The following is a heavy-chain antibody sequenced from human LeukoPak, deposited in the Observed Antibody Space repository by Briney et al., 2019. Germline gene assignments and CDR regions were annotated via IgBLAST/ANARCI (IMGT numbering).Heavy chain of an antibody. Sequence: SETLSLTCAVYGGSFSGYYWSWIRQPPGKGLEWIGEINHSGSTNYNPSLKSRVTMSVDTSKNQFSLKLSSVTAADTAVYYCATRYCSGGSCYDYWGQGTLVTVSS. D-gene: IGHD2-15*01. V-gene: IGHV4-34*01. CDR1: GGSFSGYY. CDR2: INHSGST. CDR3: ATRYCSGGSCYDY. J-gene: IGHJ4*02.